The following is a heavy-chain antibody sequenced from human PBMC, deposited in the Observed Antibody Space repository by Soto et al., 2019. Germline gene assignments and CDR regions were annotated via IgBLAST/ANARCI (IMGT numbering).Heavy chain of an antibody. D-gene: IGHD3-3*01. CDR1: GFTFSSYG. V-gene: IGHV3-33*01. Sequence: QVQLVESGGGVVQPGRSLRLSCAASGFTFSSYGMHWVRQAPGKGLEWVAVIWYDGSNTYYADSVEGRFTISRDLTKNPLYLQTHRLRAADTGVCYCARVGGYDCWSAYDCDYWGQGPLVTVSS. CDR2: IWYDGSNT. CDR3: ARVGGYDCWSAYDCDY. J-gene: IGHJ4*02.